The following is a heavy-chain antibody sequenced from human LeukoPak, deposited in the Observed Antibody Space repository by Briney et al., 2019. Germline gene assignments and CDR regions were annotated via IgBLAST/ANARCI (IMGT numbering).Heavy chain of an antibody. D-gene: IGHD1-7*01. CDR3: ARDLAQAGTTGCWFAP. CDR2: INPNNGGT. Sequence: RASVKVSCKASGYTFTDYYIHWVRQAPGQGLKWMGWINPNNGGTNYAQSFQGRVTMTRDTSISTVYMEFSGLPSDDTAVYYCARDLAQAGTTGCWFAPWGQGTLVTVSS. CDR1: GYTFTDYY. J-gene: IGHJ5*02. V-gene: IGHV1-2*02.